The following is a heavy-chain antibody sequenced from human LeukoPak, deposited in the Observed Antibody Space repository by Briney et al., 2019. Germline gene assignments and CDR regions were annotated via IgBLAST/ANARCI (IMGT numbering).Heavy chain of an antibody. D-gene: IGHD2-2*01. CDR2: ISGSGGST. J-gene: IGHJ4*02. CDR1: GFTFSSYA. Sequence: GGSLRLSCAASGFTFSSYAMSWVRQAPGKGLEWVSAISGSGGSTYYADSVKGRFTISRDNSKNTLYLQMNSLRAEDTAVYHCAKRGSLLVVPAAAPFDYWGQGTLVTVSS. CDR3: AKRGSLLVVPAAAPFDY. V-gene: IGHV3-23*01.